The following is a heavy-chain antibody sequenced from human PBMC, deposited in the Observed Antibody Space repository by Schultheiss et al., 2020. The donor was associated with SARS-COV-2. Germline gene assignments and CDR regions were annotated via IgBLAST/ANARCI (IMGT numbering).Heavy chain of an antibody. CDR3: ARAGYTAVPRYWNFDL. CDR2: VTHSGST. V-gene: IGHV4-34*01. Sequence: SETLSLTCAVSGGSFSDHYCTWIRQSPGKGLEYIGEVTHSGSTNYNPSLKSRVTISVDTSKNQFSLKLTSVTAADTAVYFCARAGYTAVPRYWNFDLWGRGTLVTVSS. CDR1: GGSFSDHY. J-gene: IGHJ2*01. D-gene: IGHD5-18*01.